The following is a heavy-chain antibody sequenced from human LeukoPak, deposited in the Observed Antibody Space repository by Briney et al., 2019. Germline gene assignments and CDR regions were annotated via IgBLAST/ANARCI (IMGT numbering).Heavy chain of an antibody. CDR2: ITPNSGGT. D-gene: IGHD2-2*02. Sequence: ASVKVSCKASGYTFTAYYMHWMRQAPGQGLEWMGWITPNSGGTKYAQRFQGRVTMTRDTSISTAYMELSGLRSDDTAVYYCARGFRLSAIEDWFDPWGQGTLVTVSS. CDR3: ARGFRLSAIEDWFDP. CDR1: GYTFTAYY. V-gene: IGHV1-2*02. J-gene: IGHJ5*02.